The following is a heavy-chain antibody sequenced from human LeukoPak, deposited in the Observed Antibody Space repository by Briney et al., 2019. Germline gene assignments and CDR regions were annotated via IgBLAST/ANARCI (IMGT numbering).Heavy chain of an antibody. J-gene: IGHJ4*02. CDR3: TRGLKLPFD. CDR2: INRSGST. Sequence: SETLSLTCAVYGGSFSGYCWSWIRQPPGKGLEWIGEINRSGSTDYNPSLKSRVTISVDMSKNHFSLKLSSMTAADTAVYYCTRGLKLPFDWGQGTLVTVSS. V-gene: IGHV4-34*01. CDR1: GGSFSGYC.